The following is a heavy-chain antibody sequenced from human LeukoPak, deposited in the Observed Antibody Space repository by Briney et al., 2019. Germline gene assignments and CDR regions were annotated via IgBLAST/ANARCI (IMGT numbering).Heavy chain of an antibody. D-gene: IGHD3-16*01. Sequence: ASVKVSCKATGYNLTNYGINWVRQAPGQGLEWMGWISAYIGNTIHAQKFQGRVTMTTDISTSTAYMELRSLGSDDTAVYYCARGGETYYYYMDVWGKGTTVTVSS. J-gene: IGHJ6*03. CDR3: ARGGETYYYYMDV. V-gene: IGHV1-18*01. CDR2: ISAYIGNT. CDR1: GYNLTNYG.